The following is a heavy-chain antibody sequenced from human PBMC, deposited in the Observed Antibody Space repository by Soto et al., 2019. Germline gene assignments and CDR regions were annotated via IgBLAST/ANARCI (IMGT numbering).Heavy chain of an antibody. CDR3: ARESARFAVDV. J-gene: IGHJ6*02. CDR2: INHSGST. CDR1: GGSFSGYY. Sequence: SSETLSLTCAVYGGSFSGYYWSWIRQPPGKGLEWIGEINHSGSTNYNPSLKSRVTISVDTSKNQFSLNLRSVTAADTAVYFCARESARFAVDVWGQGTTVTVSS. V-gene: IGHV4-34*01.